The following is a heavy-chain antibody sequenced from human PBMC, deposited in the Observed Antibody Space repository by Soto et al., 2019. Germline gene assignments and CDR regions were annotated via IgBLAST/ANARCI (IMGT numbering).Heavy chain of an antibody. Sequence: GGSLRLSCPASGFTFSSYDMHWVRQETGKGLECVSAIVSTGDTYYAGSVKGRFTISRENARNSLYLQMNNLRAEDTAVYYCARGSLTRSGIDYWGQGTLVTVSS. CDR3: ARGSLTRSGIDY. CDR2: IVSTGDT. V-gene: IGHV3-13*01. D-gene: IGHD1-26*01. CDR1: GFTFSSYD. J-gene: IGHJ4*02.